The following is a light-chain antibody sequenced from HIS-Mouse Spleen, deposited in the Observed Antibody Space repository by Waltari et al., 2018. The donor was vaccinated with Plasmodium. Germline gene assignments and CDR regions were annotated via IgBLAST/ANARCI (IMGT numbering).Light chain of an antibody. CDR2: GAS. CDR3: QQYNNWSFT. J-gene: IGKJ3*01. CDR1: QSVSSN. V-gene: IGKV3-15*01. Sequence: EIVMTQSPATLSVSPGERATLSCRASQSVSSNLAWYQQKPGQAPRLFIYGASTRATGIPARFRCSGSGTEFTLTISSLQSEDFAVYYCQQYNNWSFTFGPGTKVDIK.